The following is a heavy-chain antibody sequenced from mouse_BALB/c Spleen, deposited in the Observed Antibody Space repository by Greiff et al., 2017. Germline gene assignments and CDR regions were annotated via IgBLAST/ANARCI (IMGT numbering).Heavy chain of an antibody. CDR2: ISSGSSTI. J-gene: IGHJ1*01. CDR3: ARGGHWYFDV. V-gene: IGHV5-17*02. Sequence: EVKLMESGGGLVQPGGSRKLSCAASGFTFSSFGMHWVRQAPEKGLEWVAYISSGSSTIYYADTVKGRFTISRDNPKNTLFLQMTSLRSEDTAMYYCARGGHWYFDVWGAGTTVTVSS. D-gene: IGHD1-1*02. CDR1: GFTFSSFG.